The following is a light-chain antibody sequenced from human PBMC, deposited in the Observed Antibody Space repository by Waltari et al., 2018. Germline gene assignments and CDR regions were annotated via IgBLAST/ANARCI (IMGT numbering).Light chain of an antibody. J-gene: IGKJ1*01. CDR2: YAS. CDR3: HQIASLPRT. Sequence: EIVLTQSPEFQSVTPEEKVTITCRASQSIGSRLHWYQQKPNQAPKLLVKYASQSISGVPSRFSGSGSGTDFTLTINSLEAEDAAVYYCHQIASLPRTFGPGTKVEIK. V-gene: IGKV6D-21*02. CDR1: QSIGSR.